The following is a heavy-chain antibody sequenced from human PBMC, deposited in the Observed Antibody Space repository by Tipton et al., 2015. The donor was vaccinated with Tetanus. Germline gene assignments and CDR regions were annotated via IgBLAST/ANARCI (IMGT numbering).Heavy chain of an antibody. CDR1: GYTFTSYA. V-gene: IGHV1-3*04. Sequence: QLVQSGPEVKKPGASVKVSCKASGYTFTSYAMHWVRQAPGQSLEWMGWINTGNGDTRYSQRFQGRVTITRDTSAGTAYMELSSLRSDDTAVYFCARLVKQWLVPEDYWGQGTLVTVSS. CDR2: INTGNGDT. J-gene: IGHJ4*02. CDR3: ARLVKQWLVPEDY. D-gene: IGHD6-19*01.